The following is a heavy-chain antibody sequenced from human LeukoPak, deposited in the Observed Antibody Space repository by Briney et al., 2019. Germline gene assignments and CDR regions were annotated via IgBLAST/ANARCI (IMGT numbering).Heavy chain of an antibody. CDR3: ATKQWLAPPPDS. Sequence: GGSLRLSCAASGFAFSKYWMLWVRQAPGKGLESVSRINTDGAVTTYADSVKGRFTVSRDNADNTMFLQMNSVRDEDTAVYYCATKQWLAPPPDSWGQGTPVTVSS. D-gene: IGHD6-19*01. V-gene: IGHV3-74*01. CDR1: GFAFSKYW. CDR2: INTDGAVT. J-gene: IGHJ4*02.